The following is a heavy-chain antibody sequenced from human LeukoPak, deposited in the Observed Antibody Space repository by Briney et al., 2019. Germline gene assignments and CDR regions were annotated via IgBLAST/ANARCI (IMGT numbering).Heavy chain of an antibody. Sequence: SEALSLTCAVYGGSFSGYYWSWLRQPPGKGLEWIGEINHSGSTNYNPSLKSRVTISVDTSKNQFSLKLSSVTAADTAVYYCARAVYGSRSYPFDYWGQGTLVTVSS. J-gene: IGHJ4*02. CDR2: INHSGST. CDR1: GGSFSGYY. D-gene: IGHD3-10*01. CDR3: ARAVYGSRSYPFDY. V-gene: IGHV4-34*01.